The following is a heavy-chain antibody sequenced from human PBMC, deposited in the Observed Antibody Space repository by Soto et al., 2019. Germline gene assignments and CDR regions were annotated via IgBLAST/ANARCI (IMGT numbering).Heavy chain of an antibody. CDR1: GFTFSNAW. CDR2: IKSKTDGGTT. V-gene: IGHV3-15*01. CDR3: TTDGGKKWLLEDPDAFDI. Sequence: GGSLRLSCAASGFTFSNAWMSWVRQAPGKGLEWVGRIKSKTDGGTTDYAAPVKGRFTISRDDSKNTLYLQMNSLKTEDTAVYYCTTDGGKKWLLEDPDAFDIWGQGTMVTVSS. J-gene: IGHJ3*02. D-gene: IGHD5-12*01.